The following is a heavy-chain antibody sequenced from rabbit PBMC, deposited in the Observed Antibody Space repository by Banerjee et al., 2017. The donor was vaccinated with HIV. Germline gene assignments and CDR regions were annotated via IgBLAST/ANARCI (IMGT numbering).Heavy chain of an antibody. D-gene: IGHD4-1*01. CDR1: GFSFSSGYD. J-gene: IGHJ4*01. CDR2: IYGGSHGNH. CDR3: ARDLAGVIGWNFNL. Sequence: QEQLEESGGGLVQPEGSLTLTCTASGFSFSSGYDMCWVRQAPGKGLEWIACIYGGSHGNHYYASWAKGRFTISKTSSTTVTVQMTSLTAADTATHFCARDLAGVIGWNFNLWGPGTLVTVS. V-gene: IGHV1S45*01.